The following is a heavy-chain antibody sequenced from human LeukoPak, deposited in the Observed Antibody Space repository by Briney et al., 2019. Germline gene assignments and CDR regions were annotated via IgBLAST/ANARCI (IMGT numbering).Heavy chain of an antibody. CDR1: GYXFTSYW. CDR3: ARLGPGYDSSGAEYFPH. CDR2: IYPGDSDT. D-gene: IGHD3-22*01. V-gene: IGHV5-51*01. J-gene: IGHJ1*01. Sequence: GESLKISCSGSGYXFTSYWISWVRRMPGKGLVCMGIIYPGDSDTRYSPSFQGQVTISADRSISTAYLQWSSLKASDTAMYYCARLGPGYDSSGAEYFPHWGQGTLVTVSS.